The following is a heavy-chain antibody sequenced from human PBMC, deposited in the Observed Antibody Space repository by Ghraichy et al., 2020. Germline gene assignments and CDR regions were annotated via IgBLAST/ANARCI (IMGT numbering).Heavy chain of an antibody. CDR3: ARVPGWDFWGGLDY. CDR2: ITTDGSGK. CDR1: GFNFSNYW. D-gene: IGHD3-3*01. Sequence: GGSLRLSCAASGFNFSNYWMSWVRQAPGKGLEWVANITTDGSGKNYVDSVKGRFTISRDNAKNSLYLQMNSLRAEDTAVYYCARVPGWDFWGGLDYRGQGPLVTVSS. J-gene: IGHJ4*02. V-gene: IGHV3-7*03.